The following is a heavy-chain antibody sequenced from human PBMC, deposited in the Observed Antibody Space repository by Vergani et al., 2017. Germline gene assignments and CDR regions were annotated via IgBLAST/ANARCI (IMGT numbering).Heavy chain of an antibody. D-gene: IGHD3-22*01. CDR2: IDWDDDK. J-gene: IGHJ4*02. V-gene: IGHV2-70*01. CDR1: GFSLSTSGMC. Sequence: QVTLRESGPALVKPTLTLTLTCTFSGFSLSTSGMCVSWIRQPPGKALEWLALIDWDDDKYYSTSLKTRLTISKDTSKNQVVLTMTNMDPVDTATYYCARTTTDYYDSSGYPYLFDYWGQGTLVTVSS. CDR3: ARTTTDYYDSSGYPYLFDY.